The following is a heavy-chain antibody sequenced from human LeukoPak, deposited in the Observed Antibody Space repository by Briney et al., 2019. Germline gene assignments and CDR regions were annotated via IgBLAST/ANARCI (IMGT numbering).Heavy chain of an antibody. CDR1: GGSVSGGSYY. J-gene: IGHJ3*02. CDR3: ARSAYDAFDI. Sequence: PSETLSLTCTVSGGSVSGGSYYWSWIRQPPGKGLEWIGYIYYSGSTNYNPSLKSRVTISVDTSKNQFSLKLSSVTAADTAVYYCARSAYDAFDIWGQGTMVTVSS. V-gene: IGHV4-61*01. CDR2: IYYSGST.